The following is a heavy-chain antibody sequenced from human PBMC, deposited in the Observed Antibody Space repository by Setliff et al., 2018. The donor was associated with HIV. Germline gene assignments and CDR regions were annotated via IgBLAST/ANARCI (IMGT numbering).Heavy chain of an antibody. CDR1: GFTFSSYW. CDR3: TKNLYSSRWSPLDY. V-gene: IGHV3-7*01. D-gene: IGHD6-13*01. Sequence: GGSLRLSCAASGFTFSSYWMSWVRQAPGKGLEWVANIKQDGSEKYYVDSVKGRFTISRDNAKNSLYVQMNSLRAEDTAVYYCTKNLYSSRWSPLDYWGQGTLVTVSS. CDR2: IKQDGSEK. J-gene: IGHJ4*02.